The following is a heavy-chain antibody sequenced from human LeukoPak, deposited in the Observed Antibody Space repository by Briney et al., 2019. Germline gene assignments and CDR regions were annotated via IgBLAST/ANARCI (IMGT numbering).Heavy chain of an antibody. CDR3: ARSTAMVTWGSFDI. D-gene: IGHD5-18*01. V-gene: IGHV3-43*01. J-gene: IGHJ3*02. CDR2: ITWDGGTT. Sequence: QSGGSLRLSCAASEFIVSINYMTWVRQAPGKGLEWVSLITWDGGTTYNADSVKGRCTISRDNIKYSLYLQMNSLRTEDTALYYCARSTAMVTWGSFDIWGQGTLVTVSS. CDR1: EFIVSINY.